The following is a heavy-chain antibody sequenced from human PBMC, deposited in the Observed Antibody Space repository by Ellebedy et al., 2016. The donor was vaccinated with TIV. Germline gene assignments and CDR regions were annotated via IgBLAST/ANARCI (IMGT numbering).Heavy chain of an antibody. CDR2: IRDDSEK. CDR3: ARRGSYGDYAVQVNSWLDS. CDR1: GFSFRSYW. V-gene: IGHV3-7*01. J-gene: IGHJ5*01. Sequence: PGGSLRLSCTASGFSFRSYWMSWVRQAPGKGLEWVANIRDDSEKYYVDSVKGRFTISRDNAKSSLYLQMNSLKAEDTAVYFCARRGSYGDYAVQVNSWLDSWGQGTLVTVSS. D-gene: IGHD3-16*01.